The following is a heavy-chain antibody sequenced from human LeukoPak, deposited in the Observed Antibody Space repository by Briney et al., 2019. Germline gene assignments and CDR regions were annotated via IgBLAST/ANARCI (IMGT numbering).Heavy chain of an antibody. CDR1: GGTFSSYA. Sequence: GASVKVSCKASGGTFSSYAISWVRQAPGQGLEWMGGIIPIFGTANYAQKFQGRVTITADESTSTAYMELSSLRSEDTAVYYCARDQRSPYYYDSSGYFPREGFDPWGQGTLVTVSS. CDR3: ARDQRSPYYYDSSGYFPREGFDP. CDR2: IIPIFGTA. J-gene: IGHJ5*02. D-gene: IGHD3-22*01. V-gene: IGHV1-69*13.